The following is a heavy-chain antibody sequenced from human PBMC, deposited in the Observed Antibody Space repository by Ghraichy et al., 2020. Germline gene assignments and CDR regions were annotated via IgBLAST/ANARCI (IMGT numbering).Heavy chain of an antibody. CDR2: ISGSGSST. J-gene: IGHJ4*02. CDR3: AKMFIALAGTGFDY. V-gene: IGHV3-23*01. D-gene: IGHD6-19*01. Sequence: GGSLRLSCAASGFTFSTCAMSWVRQAPGKGLEWVSAISGSGSSTYYANSVKGRVTISRDNSKNTLYLEMNSLRAEDTAVYYCAKMFIALAGTGFDYWGQGSLVTVSS. CDR1: GFTFSTCA.